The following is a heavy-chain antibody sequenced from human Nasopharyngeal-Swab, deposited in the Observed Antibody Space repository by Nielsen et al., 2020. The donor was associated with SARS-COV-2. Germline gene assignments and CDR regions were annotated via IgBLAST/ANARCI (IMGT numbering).Heavy chain of an antibody. CDR2: ISSSSSTI. D-gene: IGHD6-6*01. Sequence: VRPAPGKGLEWVSYISSSSSTIYYADSVKGRFTISRDNAKNSLYLQMNSLRAEDTAVYYCARGSSSSSKAHYYYGMDVWGQGTTVTVSS. V-gene: IGHV3-48*04. CDR3: ARGSSSSSKAHYYYGMDV. J-gene: IGHJ6*02.